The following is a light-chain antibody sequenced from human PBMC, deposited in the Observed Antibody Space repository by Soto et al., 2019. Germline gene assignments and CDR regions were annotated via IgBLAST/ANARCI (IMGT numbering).Light chain of an antibody. CDR1: QSVSSSY. Sequence: EIVLTQSPCTLSLSPGERATLSCRASQSVSSSYLAWYQQKPGQAPRQLIYGASSRATGIPDKFSGSGSGTVFTLTITRLEPEDFAVYYCQHYRTSFGGGTRVDIK. V-gene: IGKV3-20*01. CDR2: GAS. CDR3: QHYRTS. J-gene: IGKJ4*01.